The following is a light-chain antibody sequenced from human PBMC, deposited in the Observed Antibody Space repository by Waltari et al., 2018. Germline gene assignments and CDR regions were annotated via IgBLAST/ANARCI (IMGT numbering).Light chain of an antibody. CDR2: INSDGGH. J-gene: IGLJ2*01. Sequence: QVVLTQSPSASASLGASVKLPCTLRWGDSSYSIAWHQQRPGKAPRYLMKINSDGGHTKGDGVPDRFSGSTSGADRYLIISSLQSDDEADYYCQTWATGVGIFGGGTRLTVL. CDR3: QTWATGVGI. CDR1: WGDSSYS. V-gene: IGLV4-69*01.